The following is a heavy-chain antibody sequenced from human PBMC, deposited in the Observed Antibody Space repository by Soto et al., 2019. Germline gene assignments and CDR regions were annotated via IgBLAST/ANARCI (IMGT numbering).Heavy chain of an antibody. Sequence: ASVKVSCKASGYTFTSYGISWVRQAPGQGLEWMGWISAYNANTQYAQRLQGRVTMTTDTSTSTAYMELRSLRSEDTAVYYCARSLHHHLITMVRGESFPVVPWGQG. CDR2: ISAYNANT. V-gene: IGHV1-18*01. CDR1: GYTFTSYG. J-gene: IGHJ5*02. CDR3: ARSLHHHLITMVRGESFPVVP. D-gene: IGHD3-10*01.